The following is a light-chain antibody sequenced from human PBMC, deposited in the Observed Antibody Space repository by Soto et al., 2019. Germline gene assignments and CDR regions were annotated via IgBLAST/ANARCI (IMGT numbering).Light chain of an antibody. CDR1: QTISNY. CDR2: AAS. V-gene: IGKV1-39*01. J-gene: IGKJ1*01. CDR3: LQTYTTLTWT. Sequence: DIKMTQSPSSLSASVGDRVTITCRASQTISNYLQWYQQKSGQAPKLLVYAASILHSGVPSRFSGSGSGTDFTLTINSLQPEDFATYYCLQTYTTLTWTVGQGTKVDIK.